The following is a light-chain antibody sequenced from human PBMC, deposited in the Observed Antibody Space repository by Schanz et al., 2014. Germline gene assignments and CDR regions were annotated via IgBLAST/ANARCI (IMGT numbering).Light chain of an antibody. V-gene: IGKV1-5*01. CDR2: DAS. J-gene: IGKJ1*01. CDR3: QQYSSDSPT. Sequence: DIQMTQSPSTLSASVGDRVTITCRASQNINGWLAWYQQKPGKAPKLLVYDASSLKSGVPSRFTGSGSGTEFSLTISSLQPDDSATYYCQQYSSDSPTFGQGTKVEVK. CDR1: QNINGW.